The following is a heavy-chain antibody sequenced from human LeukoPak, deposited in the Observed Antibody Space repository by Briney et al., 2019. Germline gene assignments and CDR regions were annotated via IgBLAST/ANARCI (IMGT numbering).Heavy chain of an antibody. CDR1: GFTFSTYS. Sequence: GGSLRLSCAASGFTFSTYSMNWVRQAPGKGLEWLSYINTNSRTIYYADSVKGRFTISGDNAKNSLYLQMNSLRAEDTAVYYCVMGYYFDYWGQGTLVTVSS. CDR3: VMGYYFDY. D-gene: IGHD3-16*01. J-gene: IGHJ4*02. V-gene: IGHV3-48*04. CDR2: INTNSRTI.